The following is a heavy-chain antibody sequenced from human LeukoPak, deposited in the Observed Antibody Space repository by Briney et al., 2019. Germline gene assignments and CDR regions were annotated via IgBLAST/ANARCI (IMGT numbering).Heavy chain of an antibody. CDR1: GFTFSGYS. V-gene: IGHV3-48*04. Sequence: PGGSLRLSCVASGFTFSGYSLNWVRQAPGKGLEWLSYINSPSSTIYYADSVRGRLTSSRDNAKNSVYLQMNSLRAEDTAVYYCARYYGSWSADYWGQGTLVTVSS. J-gene: IGHJ4*02. D-gene: IGHD6-13*01. CDR2: INSPSSTI. CDR3: ARYYGSWSADY.